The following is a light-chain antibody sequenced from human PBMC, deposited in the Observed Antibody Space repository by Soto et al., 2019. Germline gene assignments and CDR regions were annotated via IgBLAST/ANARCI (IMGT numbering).Light chain of an antibody. CDR3: SSYAGSNNDV. J-gene: IGLJ1*01. Sequence: QSALTQPPSASGSPGQSVTISCTGTSSDVGGYNYVSWYQQHPDKGPKLIIYEVSRRPSGVPDRFSGSKSGNTASLTVAGLQAEDEADYYCSSYAGSNNDVFGTGTKVTVL. CDR1: SSDVGGYNY. CDR2: EVS. V-gene: IGLV2-8*01.